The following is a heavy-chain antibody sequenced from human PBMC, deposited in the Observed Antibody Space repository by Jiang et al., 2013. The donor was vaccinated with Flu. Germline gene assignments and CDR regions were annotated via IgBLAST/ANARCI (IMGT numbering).Heavy chain of an antibody. D-gene: IGHD3-10*01. CDR1: GYSISSGYY. V-gene: IGHV4-61*01. CDR3: ASVWFGELLNAEYFQH. Sequence: LLKPSETLSLTCAVSGYSISSGYYWSWIRQPPGKGLEWIGYIYYMGSTNXNPSLKSRVTISLDTSRNQFSLKLSSVTAADTAVYYCASVWFGELLNAEYFQHWGQGTLVTVSS. CDR2: IYYMGST. J-gene: IGHJ1*01.